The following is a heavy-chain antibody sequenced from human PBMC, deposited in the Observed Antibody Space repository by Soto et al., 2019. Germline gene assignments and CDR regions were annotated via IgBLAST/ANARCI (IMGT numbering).Heavy chain of an antibody. CDR1: GFTFSSYG. CDR2: ISYDGSNK. V-gene: IGHV3-30*18. CDR3: AKDQMGARDGIFDY. Sequence: GGSLRLSCAASGFTFSSYGMHWVRQAPGKGLEWVAVISYDGSNKYYADSVKGRFTISRDNSKNTLYLQMNSLRAEDTAVYYCAKDQMGARDGIFDYWGQGTLVTVSS. J-gene: IGHJ4*02. D-gene: IGHD1-26*01.